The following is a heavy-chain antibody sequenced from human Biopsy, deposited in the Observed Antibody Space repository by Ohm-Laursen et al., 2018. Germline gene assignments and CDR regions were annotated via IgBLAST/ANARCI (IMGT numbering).Heavy chain of an antibody. Sequence: TLSLTCNVSGGAINNYYWSWIRQPAGKGLEGIGRIYPGGSTNYNPSLKSRVTMSVDTSKKQLSLRLRSVTAADTAMYYCASVVLGPTNDAFDLWGQGTMVVVSS. V-gene: IGHV4-4*07. CDR3: ASVVLGPTNDAFDL. D-gene: IGHD3-22*01. J-gene: IGHJ3*01. CDR1: GGAINNYY. CDR2: IYPGGST.